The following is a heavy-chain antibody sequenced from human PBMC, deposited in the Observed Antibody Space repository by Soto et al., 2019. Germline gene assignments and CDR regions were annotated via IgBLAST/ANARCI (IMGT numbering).Heavy chain of an antibody. J-gene: IGHJ4*02. D-gene: IGHD3-10*01. CDR1: GFTFSSYW. CDR3: ARIAMVRGVIADY. CDR2: INSDGSST. V-gene: IGHV3-74*01. Sequence: PGGSLRLSCAASGFTFSSYWMHWVRQAPGKGLVWVSRINSDGSSTSYADSVKGRSTISRDNAKNTLYLQMNSLRAEDTAVYYCARIAMVRGVIADYWGQGTLVTVSS.